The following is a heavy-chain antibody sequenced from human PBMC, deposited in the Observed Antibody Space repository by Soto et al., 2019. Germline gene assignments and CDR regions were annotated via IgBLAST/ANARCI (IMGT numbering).Heavy chain of an antibody. CDR3: ARESAVAGTFIDS. V-gene: IGHV1-69*08. Sequence: QVQLVQSGAEVKKPGSSVKVSCKASGGTFSSYTISWVRQAPGQGLEWMGRIIPILGIANYAQKFQGRVTITADKSTSTAYMELSSLRSEDTAVYYCARESAVAGTFIDSWGQGTLVTVSS. D-gene: IGHD6-19*01. CDR1: GGTFSSYT. J-gene: IGHJ4*02. CDR2: IIPILGIA.